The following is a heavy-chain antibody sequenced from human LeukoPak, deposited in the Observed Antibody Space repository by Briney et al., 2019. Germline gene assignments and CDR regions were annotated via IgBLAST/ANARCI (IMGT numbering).Heavy chain of an antibody. CDR1: GYTFTSYA. CDR3: ARGGAYSSGYDY. D-gene: IGHD6-19*01. Sequence: ASVKVSCKASGYTFTSYAMHWVRQAPGQRLEWMGWINAGNGNTKYSQEFQGRVTITRDTSASTAYMELSSLRSEDMAVYYCARGGAYSSGYDYWGQGTLVTVSS. V-gene: IGHV1-3*03. CDR2: INAGNGNT. J-gene: IGHJ4*02.